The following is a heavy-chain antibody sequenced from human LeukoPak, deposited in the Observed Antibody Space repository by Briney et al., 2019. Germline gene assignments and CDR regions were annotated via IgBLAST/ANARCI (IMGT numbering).Heavy chain of an antibody. CDR1: GFTFSSYW. CDR2: INSDGSST. V-gene: IGHV3-74*01. CDR3: ARDRGVFSGSYPLYSFDY. Sequence: QPGGSLRLSCAASGFTFSSYWMHWVRQAPGKGLVWVSRINSDGSSTSYADSVKGRFTISRDNAKNSLYLQMNSLRAEDTAVYYCARDRGVFSGSYPLYSFDYWGQGTLVTVSS. D-gene: IGHD1-26*01. J-gene: IGHJ4*02.